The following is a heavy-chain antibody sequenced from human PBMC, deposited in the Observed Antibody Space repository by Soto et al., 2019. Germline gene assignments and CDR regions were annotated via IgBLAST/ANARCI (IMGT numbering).Heavy chain of an antibody. V-gene: IGHV3-7*01. CDR3: ASLGYGDYDYFDS. D-gene: IGHD4-17*01. Sequence: PGGSLRLSCAASGFTFSSYWISWVRQAPGKGLEWVANIKQDGSEKYYVDSVKGRFTISRDNAKNSLYLQMNSLRAEDTAVYYCASLGYGDYDYFDSWGQGTLVTVSS. J-gene: IGHJ4*02. CDR1: GFTFSSYW. CDR2: IKQDGSEK.